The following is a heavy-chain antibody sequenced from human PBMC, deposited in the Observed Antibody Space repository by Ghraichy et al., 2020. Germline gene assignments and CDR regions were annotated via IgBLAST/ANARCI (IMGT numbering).Heavy chain of an antibody. CDR1: GFTFSSYW. D-gene: IGHD3-9*01. Sequence: GESLNISCAASGFTFSSYWMHWVRQAPGKGLVWVSRINSDGSSTSYADSVKGRFTISRDNAKNTLYLQMNSLRAEDTAGYYCARGNYDILTGTYYFDYWGQGTLVTVSS. CDR2: INSDGSST. V-gene: IGHV3-74*01. CDR3: ARGNYDILTGTYYFDY. J-gene: IGHJ4*02.